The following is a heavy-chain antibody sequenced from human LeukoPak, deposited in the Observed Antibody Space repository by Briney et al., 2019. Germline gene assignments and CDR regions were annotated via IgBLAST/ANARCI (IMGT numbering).Heavy chain of an antibody. CDR2: FDPEDGET. J-gene: IGHJ6*02. CDR1: GYTLTELS. Sequence: GASVKVSCKVSGYTLTELSMHWVRQAPGKGLEWMGGFDPEDGETLYAQKFQGRVTVTEDTSTDTAYMELSSLRSEDTAVYYCATDQRGAGLGYRYGSGSYNGMDVWGQGTTVTVSS. V-gene: IGHV1-24*01. D-gene: IGHD3-10*01. CDR3: ATDQRGAGLGYRYGSGSYNGMDV.